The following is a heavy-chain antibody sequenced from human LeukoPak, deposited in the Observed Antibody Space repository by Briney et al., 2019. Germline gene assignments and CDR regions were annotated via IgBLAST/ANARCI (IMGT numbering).Heavy chain of an antibody. CDR3: ARGRIAVAGRLTYYFDY. J-gene: IGHJ4*02. Sequence: PSETLSLTCAVYGGSFSGYYWSWIRQPPGKGLEWIGEINHSGSTNYNPSLKSRVTISVDTSKNQFSLKLSSVTAADTAVYYCARGRIAVAGRLTYYFDYWGQGTLVTVSS. CDR1: GGSFSGYY. V-gene: IGHV4-34*01. CDR2: INHSGST. D-gene: IGHD6-19*01.